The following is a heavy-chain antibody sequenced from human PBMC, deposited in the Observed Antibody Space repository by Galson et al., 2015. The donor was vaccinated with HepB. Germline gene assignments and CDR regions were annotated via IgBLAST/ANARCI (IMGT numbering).Heavy chain of an antibody. Sequence: SLRLSCAGSGFTFRNYDMNWVRQAPGKGLEWVSSISGSTTSIYYADSAKGRFTISRDNAKNSLYLQMNSLRAEDTAVYYCARASDYRDSTGFYYFFQYWGQGTLVTVSS. CDR3: ARASDYRDSTGFYYFFQY. J-gene: IGHJ4*02. V-gene: IGHV3-21*01. CDR2: ISGSTTSI. D-gene: IGHD3-22*01. CDR1: GFTFRNYD.